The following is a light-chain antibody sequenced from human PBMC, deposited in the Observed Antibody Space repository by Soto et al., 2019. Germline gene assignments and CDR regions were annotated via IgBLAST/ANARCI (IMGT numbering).Light chain of an antibody. CDR3: SSYTSSSTLI. CDR2: EVS. J-gene: IGLJ2*01. CDR1: ISDVGGYNY. V-gene: IGLV2-14*01. Sequence: QSALTQPASVSGSPGQSITISCTGTISDVGGYNYVSWYQHHPGKAPELMIYEVSNRPSGVSNRFSGPKSGNTASLTISGLQAEDEADYYCSSYTSSSTLIFGGGTKVTVL.